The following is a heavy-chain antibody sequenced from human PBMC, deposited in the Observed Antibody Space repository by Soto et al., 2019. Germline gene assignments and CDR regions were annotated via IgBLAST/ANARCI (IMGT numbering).Heavy chain of an antibody. D-gene: IGHD4-4*01. Sequence: SETLSLTCAVYGGSFSGYYWSWIRQPPGKGLEWIGEINHSGSTNYNPSLKSRVTISVDTSKNQFSLKLSSVTAADTAVYYCARGRATVTMVFGVPFDYWGQGTLVTVSS. CDR3: ARGRATVTMVFGVPFDY. CDR1: GGSFSGYY. J-gene: IGHJ4*02. V-gene: IGHV4-34*01. CDR2: INHSGST.